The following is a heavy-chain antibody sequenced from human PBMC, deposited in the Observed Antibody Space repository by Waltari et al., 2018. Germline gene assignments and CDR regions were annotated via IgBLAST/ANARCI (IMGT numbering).Heavy chain of an antibody. V-gene: IGHV3-53*01. J-gene: IGHJ4*02. CDR2: IYNDGTK. D-gene: IGHD2-21*02. CDR1: GFIVSPNY. Sequence: EVQLVESGGGVIQPGGSLRLSCAASGFIVSPNYMSWVRQAPGKGLEWVSVIYNDGTKLYADSVKGRFTVSRDNSKNRVHLQMDSLRAEDTAVYYCATDGDGDCSLCLAQWGQGTLVTVSS. CDR3: ATDGDGDCSLCLAQ.